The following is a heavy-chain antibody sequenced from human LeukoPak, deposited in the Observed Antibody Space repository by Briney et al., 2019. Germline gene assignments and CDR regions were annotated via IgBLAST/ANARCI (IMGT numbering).Heavy chain of an antibody. CDR3: ARDVLAARQPTYFDY. CDR2: IIPIFGTA. V-gene: IGHV1-69*05. CDR1: GGTFSSYA. J-gene: IGHJ4*02. D-gene: IGHD6-6*01. Sequence: SVKVSCKASGGTFSSYAISWVRQAPGQGLEWMGGIIPIFGTANYAQKFQGRVTITTDESTSTAYMELSSLRSEDTAVYYCARDVLAARQPTYFDYWGQGTLVNVSS.